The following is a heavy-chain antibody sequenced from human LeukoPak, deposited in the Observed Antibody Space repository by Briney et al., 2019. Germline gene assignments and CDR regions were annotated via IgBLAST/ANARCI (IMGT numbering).Heavy chain of an antibody. CDR3: ARGHFWSGYYARAYYYYMDV. V-gene: IGHV1-8*01. Sequence: GASVKVSCKASGYTFTSYDINWVRQATGQGLEWMGWMNPNSGNTGYAQKFQGRVTMTRNTSINTAYMELSSLRSEDTAVYYCARGHFWSGYYARAYYYYMDVWGKGTTVTVSS. J-gene: IGHJ6*03. CDR2: MNPNSGNT. CDR1: GYTFTSYD. D-gene: IGHD3-3*02.